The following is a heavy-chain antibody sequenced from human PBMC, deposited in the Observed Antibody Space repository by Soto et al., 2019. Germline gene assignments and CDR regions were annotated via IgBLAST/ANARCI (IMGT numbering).Heavy chain of an antibody. D-gene: IGHD6-19*01. CDR1: GGTFSSYA. Sequence: QVQLVQSGAEVKKPGSSVKVSCKASGGTFSSYAISWVRQAPGQGLEWMGGIIPIFGTANYAQKFQGRVTITADASTSTAYMELSSLRSEYTAVYYCARGKAVAGYYYYGMDVWGQGTTVTVSS. CDR3: ARGKAVAGYYYYGMDV. CDR2: IIPIFGTA. J-gene: IGHJ6*02. V-gene: IGHV1-69*12.